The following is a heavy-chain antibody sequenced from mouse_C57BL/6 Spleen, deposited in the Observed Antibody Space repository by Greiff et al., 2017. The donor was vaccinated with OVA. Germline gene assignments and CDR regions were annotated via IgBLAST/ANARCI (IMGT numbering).Heavy chain of an antibody. CDR3: ARSGSSGYSYYFDY. Sequence: QVQLQQPGAELVKPGASVKLSCKASGYTFTSYWMHWVKQRPGQGLEWIGMIHPNSGSTNYNEKFKSKATLTVDKSSSTAYMQLSSLTSEDSAVYYCARSGSSGYSYYFDYWGQGTTLTVSS. CDR2: IHPNSGST. V-gene: IGHV1-64*01. J-gene: IGHJ2*01. CDR1: GYTFTSYW. D-gene: IGHD3-2*02.